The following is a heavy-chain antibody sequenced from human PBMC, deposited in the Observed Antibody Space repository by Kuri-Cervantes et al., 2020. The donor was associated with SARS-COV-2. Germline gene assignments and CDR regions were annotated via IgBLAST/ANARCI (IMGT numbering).Heavy chain of an antibody. J-gene: IGHJ6*03. V-gene: IGHV4-59*12. CDR3: ARGVKSRGYLYYYMDV. CDR2: IYYSGRT. D-gene: IGHD1-1*01. CDR1: GGSISSYY. Sequence: GSLRLSCTVSGGSISSYYWSWIRQPPGKGLEGIGYIYYSGRTEYNPSLKSPVTISVDTSKNQFSLKMSSVTAADTAVYYCARGVKSRGYLYYYMDVWGKGTTVTVSS.